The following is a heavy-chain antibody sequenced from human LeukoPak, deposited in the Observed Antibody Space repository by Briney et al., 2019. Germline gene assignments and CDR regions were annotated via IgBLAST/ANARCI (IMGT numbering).Heavy chain of an antibody. V-gene: IGHV6-1*01. J-gene: IGHJ4*02. D-gene: IGHD2-2*01. CDR2: TYYRSKWYN. CDR1: GDSVSSNSAA. CDR3: ARDSSAMFDY. Sequence: SQTLSLTCAISGDSVSSNSAAWNWIRQSPSRGLEWLGRTYYRSKWYNEYAISMKGRITINPDTSKNQFSLQMNSVTPEDTAVYYCARDSSAMFDYWGQGTLVAVSS.